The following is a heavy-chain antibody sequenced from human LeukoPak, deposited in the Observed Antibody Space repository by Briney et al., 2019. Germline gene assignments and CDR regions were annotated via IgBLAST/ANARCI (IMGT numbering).Heavy chain of an antibody. CDR1: GFTFSSYG. V-gene: IGHV3-30*02. CDR3: ARPKDEAFDI. J-gene: IGHJ3*02. CDR2: IRFDGSYK. Sequence: GGSLRLSCAASGFTFSSYGMHWVRQAPGKGLEWVAFIRFDGSYKYYADSVKGRFTISRDNAKNSLYLQMNSLRAEDTAVYYCARPKDEAFDIWGQGTMVTVSS.